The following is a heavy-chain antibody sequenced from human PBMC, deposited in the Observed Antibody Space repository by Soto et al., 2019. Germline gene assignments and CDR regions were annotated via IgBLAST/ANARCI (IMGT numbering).Heavy chain of an antibody. J-gene: IGHJ1*01. V-gene: IGHV1-18*01. D-gene: IGHD3-22*01. Sequence: QVHLVQSGAEVKKPGASVKVSCKASGYTFTSYGISWVRQAPGQGLEWMGWISAYNGNTNYAQKLQGRVTMTTDTSTSTAYMELRSVRSDDTAVYYCASDLSSGYYAPEEYFQHWGQGSLVTVSS. CDR2: ISAYNGNT. CDR3: ASDLSSGYYAPEEYFQH. CDR1: GYTFTSYG.